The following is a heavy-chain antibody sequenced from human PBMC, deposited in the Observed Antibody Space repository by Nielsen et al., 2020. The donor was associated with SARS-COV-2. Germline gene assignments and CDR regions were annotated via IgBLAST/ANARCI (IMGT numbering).Heavy chain of an antibody. D-gene: IGHD6-6*01. V-gene: IGHV1-2*06. CDR3: ARVEGGAARSRCQRYYYYYGMDV. J-gene: IGHJ6*02. Sequence: GREAPGQGVEGMGHINPNRGGTKYAQRFQGSVTMTRDTSISTASMEVRRLRSDDRAVYYCARVEGGAARSRCQRYYYYYGMDVWGQGTTVTVSS. CDR2: INPNRGGT.